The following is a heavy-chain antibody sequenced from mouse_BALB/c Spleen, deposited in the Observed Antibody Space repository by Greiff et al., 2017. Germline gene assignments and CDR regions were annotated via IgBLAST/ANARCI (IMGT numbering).Heavy chain of an antibody. CDR2: INPYNDGT. Sequence: EVQLQESGPELVKPGASVKMSCKASGYTFTSYVMHWVKQKPGQGLEWIGYINPYNDGTKYNEKFKGKATLTSDNSSSTAYMELSSLTSEDSAVYYCARDGLRRFFDYWGQGTTLTVSS. V-gene: IGHV1-14*01. J-gene: IGHJ2*01. CDR1: GYTFTSYV. D-gene: IGHD1-2*01. CDR3: ARDGLRRFFDY.